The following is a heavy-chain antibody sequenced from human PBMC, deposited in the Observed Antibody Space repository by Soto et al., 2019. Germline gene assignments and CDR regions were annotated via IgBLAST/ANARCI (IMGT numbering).Heavy chain of an antibody. J-gene: IGHJ4*02. D-gene: IGHD2-2*01. CDR3: ALYCSSTSCYGQWDY. V-gene: IGHV4-59*03. Sequence: PSETLSLTCTVSGGSITNYYWSWIRQPPGKGLEWTGYIYYSGTTNYNPSLKSRVTISVDTSKNQFSLKLTSVTAADTAVYYCALYCSSTSCYGQWDYWGQGTRVTVSS. CDR2: IYYSGTT. CDR1: GGSITNYY.